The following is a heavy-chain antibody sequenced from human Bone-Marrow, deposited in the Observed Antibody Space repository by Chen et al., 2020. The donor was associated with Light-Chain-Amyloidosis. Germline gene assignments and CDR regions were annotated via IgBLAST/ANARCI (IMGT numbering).Heavy chain of an antibody. Sequence: QVQLQESGPGLVKPSETLSLTCSVSETSIDAAYWAWIRQPPGKGLEWIGYIFYSGSTTYNPSLKSRVTMSVDTSTNQFSLKLTYLTTADTAVYYCAIVQTVTALNYWGQGTMVTVSS. V-gene: IGHV4-59*01. CDR1: ETSIDAAY. CDR3: AIVQTVTALNY. CDR2: IFYSGST. D-gene: IGHD2-21*02. J-gene: IGHJ4*02.